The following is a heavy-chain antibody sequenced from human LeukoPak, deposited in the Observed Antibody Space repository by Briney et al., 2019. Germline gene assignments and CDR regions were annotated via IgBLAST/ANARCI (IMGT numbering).Heavy chain of an antibody. CDR3: ARDWQWLIT. CDR2: ISGSAAAT. J-gene: IGHJ5*02. Sequence: GGSLRLSCAASGFTFSAYGMTWVRQAPGKGLEWVSAISGSAAATFYADSVKGRFTISRDNSRSTLYLQMNSLRAEDTAVYYCARDWQWLITWGQGTLVTVSS. CDR1: GFTFSAYG. D-gene: IGHD6-19*01. V-gene: IGHV3-23*01.